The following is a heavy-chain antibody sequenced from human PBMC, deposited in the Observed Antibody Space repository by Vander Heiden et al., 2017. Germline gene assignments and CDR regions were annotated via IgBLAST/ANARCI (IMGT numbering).Heavy chain of an antibody. CDR3: ARDVEKRCVVVVAATPDD. V-gene: IGHV3-30*03. Sequence: QVQLVESGGGVVQDGRSLRLPGAAAGFTFSSYGMHWVRQAPGKGLECVAVISYDGSNKYYADSVKGRCTISRDNSKNALYRQMLSLRTNNPAVYDCARDVEKRCVVVVAATPDDWGQGTMVTVSS. J-gene: IGHJ4*02. CDR2: ISYDGSNK. CDR1: GFTFSSYG. D-gene: IGHD2-15*01.